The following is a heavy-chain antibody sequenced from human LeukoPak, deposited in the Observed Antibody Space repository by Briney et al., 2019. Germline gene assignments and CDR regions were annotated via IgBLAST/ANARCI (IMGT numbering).Heavy chain of an antibody. D-gene: IGHD3-3*01. CDR3: AKLPTTPDYDFWSGYWTLGNFDI. CDR2: ISYDGSNK. CDR1: GFTFSSYG. Sequence: GGSLRLSCAASGFTFSSYGMHWVRQAPGKGLEWVAVISYDGSNKYYADSVKGRFTISRDNSKNTLYLQMNSLTAEDTAVYYCAKLPTTPDYDFWSGYWTLGNFDIWGQGTMVTVSS. V-gene: IGHV3-30*18. J-gene: IGHJ3*02.